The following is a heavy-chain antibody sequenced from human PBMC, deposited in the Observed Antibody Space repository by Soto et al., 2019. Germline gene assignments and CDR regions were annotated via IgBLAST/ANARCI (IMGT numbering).Heavy chain of an antibody. CDR1: GFTFSSYA. J-gene: IGHJ5*02. CDR2: ISGSGGST. D-gene: IGHD2-2*01. CDR3: AKGIRIVVVPAASNWFDP. V-gene: IGHV3-23*01. Sequence: EVQLLESGGGLVQPGGSLRLSCAASGFTFSSYAMSWVRQAPGKGLEWVSAISGSGGSTYYADSVKGRFTISRDNSKNTLYLQINSLRAEDTAVYYCAKGIRIVVVPAASNWFDPWGQGTLVTVSS.